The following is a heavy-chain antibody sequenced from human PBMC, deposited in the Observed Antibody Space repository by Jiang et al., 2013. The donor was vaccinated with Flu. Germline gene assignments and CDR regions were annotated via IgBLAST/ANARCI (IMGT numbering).Heavy chain of an antibody. CDR2: IYWDDDK. V-gene: IGHV2-5*02. J-gene: IGHJ4*02. Sequence: WLALIYWDDDKRYSPSLKSRLTITKDTSKNQVVLTMTNMDPVDTATYYCAHSRSTVFSLSSWQYYFDYWGQGTLVTVSS. D-gene: IGHD6-13*01. CDR3: AHSRSTVFSLSSWQYYFDY.